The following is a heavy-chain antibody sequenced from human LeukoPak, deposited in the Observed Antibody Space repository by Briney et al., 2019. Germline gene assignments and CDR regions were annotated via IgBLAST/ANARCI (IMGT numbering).Heavy chain of an antibody. V-gene: IGHV3-7*01. J-gene: IGHJ6*02. CDR2: IKQDGSEK. CDR3: SSSTSYYYYGMDV. Sequence: GGSLRLSCAASGFTLSSYWMSWVRQAPGKGLEWVANIKQDGSEKYYVDFVKGRFTISRDNAKNSLYLQTNSLRAEDTAVYYCSSSTSYYYYGMDVWGQGTTVTVSS. D-gene: IGHD2-2*01. CDR1: GFTLSSYW.